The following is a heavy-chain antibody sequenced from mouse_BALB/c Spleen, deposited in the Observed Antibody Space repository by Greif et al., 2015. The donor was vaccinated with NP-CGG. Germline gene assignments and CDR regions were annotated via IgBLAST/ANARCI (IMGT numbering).Heavy chain of an antibody. Sequence: QVQLKHSGAELVKPGASVKLSCKASGYTFTSYWMHWVKQRPGQGLEWIGEIDPSDSYTNYNQKFKGKATLTVDKSSSTAYMQLSSLTSEDSAVYYCARHYRYDGWFAYWGQGTLVTVSA. CDR2: IDPSDSYT. D-gene: IGHD2-14*01. CDR3: ARHYRYDGWFAY. V-gene: IGHV1-69*02. J-gene: IGHJ3*01. CDR1: GYTFTSYW.